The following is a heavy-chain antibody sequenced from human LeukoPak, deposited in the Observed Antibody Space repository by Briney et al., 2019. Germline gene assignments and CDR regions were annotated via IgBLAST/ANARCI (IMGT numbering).Heavy chain of an antibody. J-gene: IGHJ4*02. CDR2: ISSDGNNK. D-gene: IGHD6-19*01. Sequence: GGSLGLSCAASGFTFSSYGMHWVRQAPGKGLEWVAVISSDGNNKYSADSVKGRFTISRDNSKNTLYLQMNSLRAEDTAVYYCAKVSSSGWSKPIDYWGQGILVTVSS. CDR1: GFTFSSYG. V-gene: IGHV3-30*18. CDR3: AKVSSSGWSKPIDY.